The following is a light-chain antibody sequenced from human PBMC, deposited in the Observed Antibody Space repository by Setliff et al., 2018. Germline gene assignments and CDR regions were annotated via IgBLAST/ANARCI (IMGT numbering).Light chain of an antibody. CDR1: SSDVGSYDL. Sequence: QSVLTQPASVSGSPGQSITISCSGTSSDVGSYDLVSWYQQHPGKAPKLIIYNVSGRPSGVSHRFSGSKSDNTASLTISGLQAEDEADYYCNAYTSRSTYVFGGGTKVTVL. CDR2: NVS. J-gene: IGLJ1*01. CDR3: NAYTSRSTYV. V-gene: IGLV2-14*03.